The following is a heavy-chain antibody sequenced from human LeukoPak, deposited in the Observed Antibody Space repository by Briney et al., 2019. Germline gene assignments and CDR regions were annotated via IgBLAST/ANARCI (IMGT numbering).Heavy chain of an antibody. CDR3: ARVRRGYYDSSGYEDAFDI. Sequence: SETLSLTRTVSGGSISSGSYYWSWIRQPAGKGLEWIGRIYTSGSTNYNPSLKSRVTISVDTSKNQFSLKLSSVTAADTAVYYCARVRRGYYDSSGYEDAFDIWGQGTVVTVSS. V-gene: IGHV4-61*02. D-gene: IGHD3-22*01. CDR2: IYTSGST. CDR1: GGSISSGSYY. J-gene: IGHJ3*02.